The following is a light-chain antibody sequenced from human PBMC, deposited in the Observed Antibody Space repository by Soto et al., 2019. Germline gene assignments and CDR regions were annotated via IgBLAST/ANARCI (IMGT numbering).Light chain of an antibody. V-gene: IGKV3-15*01. CDR1: QSVSTY. J-gene: IGKJ5*01. CDR2: GAS. Sequence: EIVLTQSPGTLSLSPGERATLSCRASQSVSTYLAWYQQKPGQAPRLLIYGASTRATGIPARFSGSRSGTEFTLTISSLQSEDFAIYYCHQYSNWPPYTFGQGTRLEIK. CDR3: HQYSNWPPYT.